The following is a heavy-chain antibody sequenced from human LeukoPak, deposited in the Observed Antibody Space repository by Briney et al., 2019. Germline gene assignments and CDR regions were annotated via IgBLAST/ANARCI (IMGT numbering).Heavy chain of an antibody. V-gene: IGHV1-69*04. CDR3: ARSYSSSLFDY. J-gene: IGHJ4*02. Sequence: SVKVSCKASGGTFSSYAISWVRQAPGQGLEWMGRIISILGIANYAQKFQGRVTITADKSTSTAYMELSSLRSEDTAVYYCARSYSSSLFDYWGQGTLVTVSS. D-gene: IGHD6-13*01. CDR2: IISILGIA. CDR1: GGTFSSYA.